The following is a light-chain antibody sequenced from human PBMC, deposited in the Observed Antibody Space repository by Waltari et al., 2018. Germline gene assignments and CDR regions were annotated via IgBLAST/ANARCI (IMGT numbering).Light chain of an antibody. CDR1: QNIHTF. Sequence: EIVLTQSPVTLSLSPGERATLSCRASQNIHTFLAWYQHRPGQPPRLLIYDAFHRATGIPARFSGSGSVTDFTLSISSLEPEDFAVYFCQQRSDWPPFTFGPGTRVDI. J-gene: IGKJ3*01. CDR2: DAF. CDR3: QQRSDWPPFT. V-gene: IGKV3-11*01.